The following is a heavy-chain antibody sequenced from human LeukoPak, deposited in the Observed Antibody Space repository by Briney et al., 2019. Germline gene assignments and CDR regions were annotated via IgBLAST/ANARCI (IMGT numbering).Heavy chain of an antibody. J-gene: IGHJ4*02. Sequence: GGSLRLSCAASGFTFSYSGMHWVRQAPGKGLEWVAGIWSDGSNKYYADSVKGRFTVSRDNSKNTLYPQMNSLRAEDTAVYYCARDFDYGSHYFDYWGQGTLVTVSS. D-gene: IGHD3-10*01. CDR1: GFTFSYSG. CDR2: IWSDGSNK. V-gene: IGHV3-33*01. CDR3: ARDFDYGSHYFDY.